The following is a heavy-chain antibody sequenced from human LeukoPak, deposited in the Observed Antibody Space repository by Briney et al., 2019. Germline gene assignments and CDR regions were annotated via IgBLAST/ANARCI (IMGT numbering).Heavy chain of an antibody. D-gene: IGHD3-3*01. J-gene: IGHJ5*02. CDR1: GYTFTGYY. V-gene: IGHV1-2*02. CDR2: INPNSGGT. Sequence: ASVKVSCKASGYTFTGYYMHWVRQAPGQGLEWMGWINPNSGGTNYAQKFQGRVTMTRDTSISTACMELSRLRSDDTAVYYCARIGTNDFWSGYYFPEVGPWGQGTLVTVPS. CDR3: ARIGTNDFWSGYYFPEVGP.